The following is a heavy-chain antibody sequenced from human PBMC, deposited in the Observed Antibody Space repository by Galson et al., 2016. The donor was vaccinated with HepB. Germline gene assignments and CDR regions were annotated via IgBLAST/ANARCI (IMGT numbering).Heavy chain of an antibody. Sequence: SETLSLTCTLSGGSFGGYYWSWLRQPPGKGLEWIGYVYSTGSTNYNPSLKSRLTISVETSKNQFSLRLSSVTVADTPVYYCARVVFSWRGPHWFDPWGRGALVTVSS. D-gene: IGHD6-13*01. V-gene: IGHV4-59*01. J-gene: IGHJ5*02. CDR3: ARVVFSWRGPHWFDP. CDR1: GGSFGGYY. CDR2: VYSTGST.